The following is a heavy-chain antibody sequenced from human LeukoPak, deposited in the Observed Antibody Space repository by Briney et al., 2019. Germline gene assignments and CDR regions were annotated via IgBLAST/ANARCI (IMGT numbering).Heavy chain of an antibody. CDR2: ISYDGSNK. Sequence: HPGGSLRLSCAASGFTFTSYTMHWVRQAPGKGLEWVAVISYDGSNKYYADSVKGRFTISRDNSKNTLYLQMNSLRAEDTAVYYCARGWYPGDARPPFDYWGQGTLVTVSS. V-gene: IGHV3-30*04. D-gene: IGHD6-19*01. CDR3: ARGWYPGDARPPFDY. J-gene: IGHJ4*02. CDR1: GFTFTSYT.